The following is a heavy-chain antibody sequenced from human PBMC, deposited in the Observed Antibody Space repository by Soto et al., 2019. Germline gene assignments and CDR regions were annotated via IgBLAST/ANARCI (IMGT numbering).Heavy chain of an antibody. D-gene: IGHD2-15*01. CDR1: GFSVRSNY. V-gene: IGHV3-66*01. CDR2: IYSGGST. CDR3: ARVPQYCSGGSCYRSYYYYGMDV. J-gene: IGHJ6*02. Sequence: GGILSLSSAATGFSVRSNYMSWVHQAPGLGLEWVSVIYSGGSTYYADSVKGRFTISRDNSKSTLYLQMNSLRAEDTSVYYCARVPQYCSGGSCYRSYYYYGMDVWGQGT.